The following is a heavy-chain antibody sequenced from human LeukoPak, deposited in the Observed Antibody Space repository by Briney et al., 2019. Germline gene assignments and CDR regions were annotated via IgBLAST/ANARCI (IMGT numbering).Heavy chain of an antibody. CDR3: ARQRGYCSGGSCYGMYDY. D-gene: IGHD2-15*01. J-gene: IGHJ4*02. CDR1: GGSVSNSNYY. CDR2: IYYSGST. V-gene: IGHV4-39*01. Sequence: SETLSLTCTVSGGSVSNSNYYCGWVRQPPGKGLEWIGSIYYSGSTYYNPSLKSRVTISVDTSKNQFSLKLSSVTAADTAVYYCARQRGYCSGGSCYGMYDYWGQGTLVTVSS.